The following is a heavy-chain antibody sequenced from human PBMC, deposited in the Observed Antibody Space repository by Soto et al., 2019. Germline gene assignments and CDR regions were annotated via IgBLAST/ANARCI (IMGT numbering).Heavy chain of an antibody. CDR3: ARDPSHGSGSYLDY. D-gene: IGHD3-10*01. CDR1: GFTFSDYG. CDR2: IWFDGSNK. V-gene: IGHV3-33*01. J-gene: IGHJ4*02. Sequence: GGSLRLSCAASGFTFSDYGMHWVRQAPGKGLEWVAVIWFDGSNKYYADSVKGRFTLSRDNSKNTLYLQMNGLRAEDTAVFYCARDPSHGSGSYLDYWGQGTPVTVSS.